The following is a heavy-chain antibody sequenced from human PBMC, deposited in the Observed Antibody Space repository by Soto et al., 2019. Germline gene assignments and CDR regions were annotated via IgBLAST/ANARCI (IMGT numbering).Heavy chain of an antibody. D-gene: IGHD2-2*01. CDR1: GFTFSSYG. CDR3: ARDDDIVLVPAGAGPGMDV. CDR2: IWYDGSNK. J-gene: IGHJ6*02. Sequence: QVQLVESGGGVVQPGRSLRLSCAASGFTFSSYGMHWVRQAPGKGLEWVAVIWYDGSNKYYADSVKGRFTISRDNSKNXLXXQMNSRRAEDTAVYYCARDDDIVLVPAGAGPGMDVWGQGTTVTVSS. V-gene: IGHV3-33*01.